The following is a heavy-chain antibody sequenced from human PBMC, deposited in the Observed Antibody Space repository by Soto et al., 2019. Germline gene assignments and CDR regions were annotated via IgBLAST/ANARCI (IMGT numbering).Heavy chain of an antibody. CDR3: ARVRCSGGSCYGLDY. CDR1: GFTFSSYS. V-gene: IGHV3-21*01. CDR2: ITSSSNYI. Sequence: GGSLRLSCAASGFTFSSYSMIWVRQAPGMGLEWVSSITSSSNYIYYADSVKGRFTISRDNAKNSLYLQMNSLRAEDTAVYFCARVRCSGGSCYGLDYWGQGTRVTVSS. D-gene: IGHD2-15*01. J-gene: IGHJ4*02.